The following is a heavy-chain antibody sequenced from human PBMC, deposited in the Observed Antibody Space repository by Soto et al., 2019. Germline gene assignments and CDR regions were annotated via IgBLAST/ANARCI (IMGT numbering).Heavy chain of an antibody. CDR2: IYSGVST. J-gene: IGHJ4*02. D-gene: IGHD3-3*01. CDR3: ASVDFWSGYYMGY. V-gene: IGHV3-53*01. Sequence: GGSLRLSCAASGFTVSSNYMSWVRQAPGKGLEWVSVIYSGVSTYYADSVKGRFTISRDNSKNTLYLQMNSLRAEDTAVYYCASVDFWSGYYMGYWGQGTVVTAPQ. CDR1: GFTVSSNY.